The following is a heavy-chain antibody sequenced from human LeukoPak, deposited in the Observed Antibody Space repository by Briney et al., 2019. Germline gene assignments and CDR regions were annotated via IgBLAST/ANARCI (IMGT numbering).Heavy chain of an antibody. CDR1: GYSISSGYH. CDR3: ARVRVVPAYSYYYMDV. V-gene: IGHV4-38-2*02. D-gene: IGHD2-2*01. J-gene: IGHJ6*03. Sequence: SETLSLTCTVSGYSISSGYHWGWIRQPPGKGLEWIGSIYHSGSSYYNPSLKSRVTISVDTSKNQSSLKLSSVTAADTAVYYCARVRVVPAYSYYYMDVWGKGTTVTVSS. CDR2: IYHSGSS.